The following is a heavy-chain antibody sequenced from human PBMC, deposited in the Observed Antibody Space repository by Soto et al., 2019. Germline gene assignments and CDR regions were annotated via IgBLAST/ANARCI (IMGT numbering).Heavy chain of an antibody. CDR3: ARSLYGQGFKA. V-gene: IGHV1-8*01. CDR1: GDTFTNFD. CDR2: MRANSGDT. J-gene: IGHJ5*02. D-gene: IGHD3-10*01. Sequence: QVQLVQSGAEVKKPGASVKVSCKASGDTFTNFDLNWVRQATGQGLEWMGWMRANSGDTGHAQKFQGRVSMTRSTAISTAYMALSSLRAEGAAVYYCARSLYGQGFKAWGQGTLVIVSS.